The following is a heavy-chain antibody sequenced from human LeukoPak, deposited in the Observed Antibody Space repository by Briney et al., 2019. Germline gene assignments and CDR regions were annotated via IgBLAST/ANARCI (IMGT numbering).Heavy chain of an antibody. Sequence: GGSLRLSCAASGFTFSTYSMNWVRQAQGKGLEWVSYINPSSTTIYYADSVKGRFTISRDNAKNSLYLQMNSLRDEDTAVYYCARAQDPTILSYFDYWGLGTLVTVSS. V-gene: IGHV3-48*02. D-gene: IGHD5-24*01. CDR1: GFTFSTYS. CDR2: INPSSTTI. CDR3: ARAQDPTILSYFDY. J-gene: IGHJ4*02.